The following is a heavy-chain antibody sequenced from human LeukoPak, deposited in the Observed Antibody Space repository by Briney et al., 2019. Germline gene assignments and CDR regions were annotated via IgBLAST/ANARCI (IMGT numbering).Heavy chain of an antibody. D-gene: IGHD5-18*01. J-gene: IGHJ4*02. V-gene: IGHV4-59*08. CDR1: GDSINSYY. CDR3: ARSLRGYRFATDY. CDR2: IYYSGST. Sequence: SETLSLTCTASGDSINSYYWSWIRQPPGKGLEWIGYIYYSGSTKYNPSIKSRVTISVDTSKNQFSLKLSSVTAADTAVYYCARSLRGYRFATDYWGQGTLVTVSS.